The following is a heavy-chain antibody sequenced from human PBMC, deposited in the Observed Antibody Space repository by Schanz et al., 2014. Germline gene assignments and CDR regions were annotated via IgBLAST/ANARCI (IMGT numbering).Heavy chain of an antibody. Sequence: VQLVESGGGLVQPGGSLRLSCAASGFTVSINYMSWVRQAPGKGLEWIGEVNHGGYTNYNPSLKSRVTVSVDMSKKQFSLRLSSVTAADTAAYYCATWSGTRLFHNWGQGTLVTVSS. D-gene: IGHD1-7*01. J-gene: IGHJ4*02. V-gene: IGHV4-34*08. CDR3: ATWSGTRLFHN. CDR2: VNHGGYT. CDR1: GFTVSINY.